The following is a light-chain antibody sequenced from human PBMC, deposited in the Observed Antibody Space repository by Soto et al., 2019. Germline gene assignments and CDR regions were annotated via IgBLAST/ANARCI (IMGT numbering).Light chain of an antibody. CDR3: QAWDSSLAV. CDR1: KLGDKY. Sequence: SSELTQPPSVSVSPGQTASITCSGDKLGDKYACWYQQKPGQSPVLVIYQDSKRPSGIPERFSGSNSGNTATLTISGTQAMDEADYYCQAWDSSLAVFGGGTKVTVL. J-gene: IGLJ2*01. CDR2: QDS. V-gene: IGLV3-1*01.